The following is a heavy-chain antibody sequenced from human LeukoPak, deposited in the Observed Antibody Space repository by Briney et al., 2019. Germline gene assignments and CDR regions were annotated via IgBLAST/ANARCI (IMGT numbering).Heavy chain of an antibody. D-gene: IGHD5-18*01. CDR2: ISSSSSYI. CDR3: ARDPGVDTALDYYYYMDV. CDR1: GFTFSSYS. V-gene: IGHV3-21*01. Sequence: GGSLRLSCAASGFTFSSYSMNWVRQAPGKGLEWVSSISSSSSYIYYADSVKGRFTISRDNANNSLYLQMNSLRAEETAVYYCARDPGVDTALDYYYYMDVWGKGPTVTVSS. J-gene: IGHJ6*03.